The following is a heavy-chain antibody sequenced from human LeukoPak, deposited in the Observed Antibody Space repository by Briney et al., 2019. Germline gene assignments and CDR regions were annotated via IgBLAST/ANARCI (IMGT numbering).Heavy chain of an antibody. CDR2: ISYDGSNI. D-gene: IGHD1-1*01. CDR3: ARDSGRGGSYFDY. V-gene: IGHV3-30-3*01. J-gene: IGHJ4*02. CDR1: GFTFSSYA. Sequence: PGGSLRLSCAASGFTFSSYAMHWVRQAPGKGLEWVAVISYDGSNIYYADSVKGRFTISRDNSKNTLYLQMNSLRAEDTAVYYCARDSGRGGSYFDYWGQGTLVTVPS.